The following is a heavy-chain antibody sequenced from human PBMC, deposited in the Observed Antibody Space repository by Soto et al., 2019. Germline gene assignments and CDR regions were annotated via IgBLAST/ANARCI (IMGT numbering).Heavy chain of an antibody. J-gene: IGHJ6*03. V-gene: IGHV3-33*01. CDR3: ARHGYGDYGYYYYYMDV. CDR1: GFTFSSYG. Sequence: GGSLILSCAASGFTFSSYGMHWVRQAPGKGLEWVAVIWYDGSNKYYADSVKGRFTISVDTSKNQFSLKLSSVTAADTAVYYCARHGYGDYGYYYYYMDVWGKGTTVTVSS. D-gene: IGHD4-17*01. CDR2: IWYDGSNK.